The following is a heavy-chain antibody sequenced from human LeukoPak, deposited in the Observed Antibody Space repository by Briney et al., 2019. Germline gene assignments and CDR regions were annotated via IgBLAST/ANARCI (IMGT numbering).Heavy chain of an antibody. Sequence: GGSLRLSCAPSGFTFSSYWMSWVRQAPGKGLEWVANIKQDGSEKYYVDSVKGRFTISRDNAKNSLYLQMNSLRAEDTAVYYCARELWAGSDYWGQGTLVTVSS. V-gene: IGHV3-7*01. CDR1: GFTFSSYW. CDR3: ARELWAGSDY. D-gene: IGHD3-10*01. J-gene: IGHJ4*02. CDR2: IKQDGSEK.